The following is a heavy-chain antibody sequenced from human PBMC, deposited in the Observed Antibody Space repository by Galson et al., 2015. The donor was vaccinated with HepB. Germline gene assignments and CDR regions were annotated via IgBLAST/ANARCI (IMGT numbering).Heavy chain of an antibody. D-gene: IGHD3-10*01. CDR3: AREPAYGSGSYNSRYGMDV. CDR1: GFTFSSYS. CDR2: ISSSSSTI. Sequence: LRLSCAASGFTFSSYSMNWVRQAPGKGLEWVSYISSSSSTIYYADSVKGRFTISRDNAKNSLYLQMNSLRDEDTAVYYCAREPAYGSGSYNSRYGMDVWGQGTTVTVSS. J-gene: IGHJ6*02. V-gene: IGHV3-48*02.